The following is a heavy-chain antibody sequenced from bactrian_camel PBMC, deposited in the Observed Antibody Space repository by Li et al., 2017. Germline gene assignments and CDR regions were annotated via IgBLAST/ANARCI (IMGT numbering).Heavy chain of an antibody. J-gene: IGHJ4*01. V-gene: IGHV3S40*01. Sequence: VQLVESGGGLVQPGGSLRLSCAASGFTFSSYAMFWVRQAPGKGLEWVSAINSGGGSTYYADSVKGRFTISQDGAKNTVYLQMNSLKPEDTAVYYCELDSQQPFDHPPICFGKGTQVTVS. CDR2: INSGGGST. D-gene: IGHD6*01. CDR1: GFTFSSYA.